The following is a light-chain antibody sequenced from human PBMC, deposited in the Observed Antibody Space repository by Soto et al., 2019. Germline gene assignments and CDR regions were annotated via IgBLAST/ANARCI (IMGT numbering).Light chain of an antibody. V-gene: IGKV3-15*01. CDR1: QSFSSN. CDR2: GAS. J-gene: IGKJ1*01. Sequence: EIVMTQSPATLSVSPGERATLSCRAIQSFSSNLAWYQQKPGQAPRLLIYGASTRATGIPARLSGSGSGTEFTLTISSLQSEDFAVYYCQQYNNWPRTFGQGTKVDI. CDR3: QQYNNWPRT.